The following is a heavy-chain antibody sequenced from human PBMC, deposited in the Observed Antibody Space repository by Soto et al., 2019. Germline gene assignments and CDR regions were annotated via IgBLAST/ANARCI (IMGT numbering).Heavy chain of an antibody. J-gene: IGHJ5*02. V-gene: IGHV3-33*01. CDR3: ARDLDWFDP. CDR2: IWYDGSNK. Sequence: GGSLRLSCAASGFTFSSYGMHWVRQAPGKGLEWVAVIWYDGSNKYYADSVKGRFTISRDNSKNTLYLQMNSLRPEDSAVYYCARDLDWFDPWGQGTLVTVSS. CDR1: GFTFSSYG.